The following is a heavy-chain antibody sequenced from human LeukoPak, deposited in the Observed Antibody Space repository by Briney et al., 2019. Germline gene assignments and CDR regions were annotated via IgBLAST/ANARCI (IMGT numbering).Heavy chain of an antibody. V-gene: IGHV1-46*01. J-gene: IGHJ3*02. CDR1: GYTFTSYY. CDR2: INPSGGST. Sequence: GASVKVSCKASGYTFTSYYMHWVRQAPGQGLEWMGIINPSGGSTSYAQKFQGRVTMTRDMSTSTVYMELSSLRSEDTAVYYCARVLYYYDSSGYHSGAFDIWGQGTMVTVSS. D-gene: IGHD3-22*01. CDR3: ARVLYYYDSSGYHSGAFDI.